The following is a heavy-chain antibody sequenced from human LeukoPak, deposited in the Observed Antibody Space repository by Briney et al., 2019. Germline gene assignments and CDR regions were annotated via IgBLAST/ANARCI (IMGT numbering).Heavy chain of an antibody. CDR3: ARAVRYCSGGSCYSAARYMDV. CDR2: IYSGGST. Sequence: GGSLRLSCAASGFTVSSNYMSWVRQAPGKGLEWVSVIYSGGSTYYADSVKGRFTISRDNSKNTLYLQMNSLRAEDTAVYYCARAVRYCSGGSCYSAARYMDVWGKGTTVTVSS. CDR1: GFTVSSNY. J-gene: IGHJ6*03. D-gene: IGHD2-15*01. V-gene: IGHV3-53*01.